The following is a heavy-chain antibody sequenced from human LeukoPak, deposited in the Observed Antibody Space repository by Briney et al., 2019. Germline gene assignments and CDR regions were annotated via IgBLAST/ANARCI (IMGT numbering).Heavy chain of an antibody. V-gene: IGHV3-21*06. CDR1: GFTFSDFG. D-gene: IGHD2/OR15-2a*01. J-gene: IGHJ5*02. CDR3: ASKFLGQGP. CDR2: ISSSSKNI. Sequence: PGGSLRLSCEVSGFTFSDFGMNGVRRAPGKGLEWVSFISSSSKNIYYADSVRCRFTISRDNAKNSLYLEMKSLRGDDTAVYYCASKFLGQGPWGQGTLVIVSS.